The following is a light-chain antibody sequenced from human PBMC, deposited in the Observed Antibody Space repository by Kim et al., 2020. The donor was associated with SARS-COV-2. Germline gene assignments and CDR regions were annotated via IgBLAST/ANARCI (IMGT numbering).Light chain of an antibody. CDR1: QSVSSN. Sequence: SPGEGATLSCRASQSVSSNLAWYQQKPGQPPRLLIYGASTRATGIPARFSGSGSGTEFTLTISSLQSEDFAVYYCQQYDNWPPLTFGGGTRVEIK. CDR3: QQYDNWPPLT. J-gene: IGKJ4*01. V-gene: IGKV3-15*01. CDR2: GAS.